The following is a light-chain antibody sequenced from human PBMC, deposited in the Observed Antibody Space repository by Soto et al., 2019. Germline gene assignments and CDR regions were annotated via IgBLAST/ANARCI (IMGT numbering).Light chain of an antibody. CDR2: EVS. CDR1: SSDVGGYNY. V-gene: IGLV2-14*01. CDR3: SSYTSGSTRMV. Sequence: QSALTQPASVSGSPGQSITISCTGTSSDVGGYNYVSWYQQHPGKAPKLMIYEVSNRPSGVSNRFSGSKSGNTASLTISGLQAEDEADYYYSSYTSGSTRMVFGGGTKLTVL. J-gene: IGLJ2*01.